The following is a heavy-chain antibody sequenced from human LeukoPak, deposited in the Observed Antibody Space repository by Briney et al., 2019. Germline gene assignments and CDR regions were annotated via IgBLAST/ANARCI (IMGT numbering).Heavy chain of an antibody. V-gene: IGHV1-2*02. Sequence: ASVKVSCTASGYTFTGYYMHWVRQAPGQGLEWMGWINPNSGGTNYAQKFQGRVTMTRDTSISTAYMELSRLRSDDTAVYYCARVRGGGTVVMSHWGQGTLVTVSS. CDR3: ARVRGGGTVVMSH. D-gene: IGHD4-23*01. CDR2: INPNSGGT. J-gene: IGHJ4*02. CDR1: GYTFTGYY.